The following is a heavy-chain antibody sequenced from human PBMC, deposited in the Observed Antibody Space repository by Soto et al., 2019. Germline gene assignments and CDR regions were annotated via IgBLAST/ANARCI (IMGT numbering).Heavy chain of an antibody. Sequence: SETLSLTCTVSGGSSSSGPYSWGWIRQPPGKGLEWIGTFYYSGSTYYTPSLESRVTISVDTSKNQFSLKVSSVTAADTAVYYCARLGGYCTITSCYGYYGMDVWGQGATVTVSS. CDR1: GGSSSSGPYS. CDR2: FYYSGST. J-gene: IGHJ6*02. V-gene: IGHV4-39*01. CDR3: ARLGGYCTITSCYGYYGMDV. D-gene: IGHD2-2*01.